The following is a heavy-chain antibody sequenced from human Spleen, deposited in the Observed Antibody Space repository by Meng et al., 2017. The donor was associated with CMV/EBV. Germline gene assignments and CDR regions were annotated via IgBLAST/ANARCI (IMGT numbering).Heavy chain of an antibody. D-gene: IGHD5/OR15-5a*01. CDR1: GLTVSSNY. V-gene: IGHV3-53*01. CDR3: ARARGHSFYDFYY. Sequence: GESLKISCAVSGLTVSSNYMSWVRQAPGKGLEWVSVVYTGGNTYYADSVKGRFTISRDNSKNTLYLQMNSLRAEDTAVYYCARARGHSFYDFYYWGQGTLVTVSS. J-gene: IGHJ4*02. CDR2: VYTGGNT.